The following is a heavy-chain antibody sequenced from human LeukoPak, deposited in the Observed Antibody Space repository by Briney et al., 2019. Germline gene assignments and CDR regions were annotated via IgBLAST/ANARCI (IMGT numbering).Heavy chain of an antibody. V-gene: IGHV3-48*01. D-gene: IGHD3-22*01. CDR1: GFTFSSYS. CDR3: ARDNYYDSSGYPRSGMDV. CDR2: ISSSSTI. Sequence: GGSLRLSCAASGFTFSSYSMNWVRQAPGKGLEWVSYISSSSTIYYADSVKGRFTISRDNAKNSLYLQMNSLRAEDTAVYYCARDNYYDSSGYPRSGMDVWGQGTTVTVSS. J-gene: IGHJ6*02.